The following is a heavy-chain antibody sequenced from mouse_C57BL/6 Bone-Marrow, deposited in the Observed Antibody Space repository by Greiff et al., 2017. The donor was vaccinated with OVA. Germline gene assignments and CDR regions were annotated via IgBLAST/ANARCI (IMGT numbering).Heavy chain of an antibody. Sequence: QVQLQQPGAELVKPGASVKLSCKASGYTFTSYWMHWVKQRPGQGLEWIGMIHPNSGSTNYNEKFKSKATLTVDKSSSTAYMQLSSLTSEDSAVYYCARSGYGPWFAYWGQGTLVTVSA. J-gene: IGHJ3*01. CDR3: ARSGYGPWFAY. V-gene: IGHV1-64*01. CDR1: GYTFTSYW. D-gene: IGHD2-10*02. CDR2: IHPNSGST.